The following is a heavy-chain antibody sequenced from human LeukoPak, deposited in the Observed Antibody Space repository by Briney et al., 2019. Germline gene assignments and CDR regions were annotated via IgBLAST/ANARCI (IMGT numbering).Heavy chain of an antibody. CDR2: INHSGST. J-gene: IGHJ6*02. Sequence: SETLSLTCAVYGGSFSGCYWSWIRQPPGKGLEWIGEINHSGSTNYNPSLKSRVTISVDTSKNQFSLKLSSVTAADTAVYYCARGRYYDFWSGYSPNYYYYYGMDVWGQGTTVTVSS. V-gene: IGHV4-34*01. CDR3: ARGRYYDFWSGYSPNYYYYYGMDV. CDR1: GGSFSGCY. D-gene: IGHD3-3*01.